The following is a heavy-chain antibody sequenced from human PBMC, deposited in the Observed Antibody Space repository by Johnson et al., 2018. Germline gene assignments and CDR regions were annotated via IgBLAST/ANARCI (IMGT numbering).Heavy chain of an antibody. J-gene: IGHJ6*02. Sequence: VQLVESGAEVKKPGASVKVSCKASGYTFTSYDINWVRQATGKGLEWMGWMNPNMGNTAYAQKFQGRVTMTRNTSISTAYMELGSLRPEATAVYYCARGGQHVPGASYYYGTDVWGQGTTVTVSS. CDR2: MNPNMGNT. D-gene: IGHD6-6*01. V-gene: IGHV1-8*01. CDR1: GYTFTSYD. CDR3: ARGGQHVPGASYYYGTDV.